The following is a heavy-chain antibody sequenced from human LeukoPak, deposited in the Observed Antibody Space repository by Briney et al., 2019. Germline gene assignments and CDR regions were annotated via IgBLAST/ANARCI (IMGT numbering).Heavy chain of an antibody. Sequence: PGRSLRLSCAASGFTFSNYFMHWVRQAPGKGLEWVADIASDGSHTFYVESVKGRFTISRDNSKNTLYLQMNSLRPEDTAVYFCARERQDTVIHSGAFDIWGQGTMVTVSS. CDR1: GFTFSNYF. J-gene: IGHJ3*02. CDR2: IASDGSHT. V-gene: IGHV3-30*04. CDR3: ARERQDTVIHSGAFDI. D-gene: IGHD2-21*02.